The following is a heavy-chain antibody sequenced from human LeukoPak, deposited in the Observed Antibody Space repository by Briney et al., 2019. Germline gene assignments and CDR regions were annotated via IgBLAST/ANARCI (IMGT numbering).Heavy chain of an antibody. CDR3: ARAHVTVSAHDDAFYI. D-gene: IGHD5/OR15-5a*01. CDR1: GLTFSRYS. Sequence: GGSLRLSCAASGLTFSRYSMNWVRQAPGKGLEWVSSISSSSSYIYYADSVKGRFTISRDNDKNSLYLQMNSLRAEDTAVYYCARAHVTVSAHDDAFYIWGQGTMVTASS. CDR2: ISSSSSYI. J-gene: IGHJ3*02. V-gene: IGHV3-21*01.